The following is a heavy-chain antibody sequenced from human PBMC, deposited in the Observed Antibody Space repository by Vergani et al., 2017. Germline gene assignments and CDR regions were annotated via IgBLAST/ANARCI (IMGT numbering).Heavy chain of an antibody. D-gene: IGHD4-11*01. CDR1: GGSFTSYH. J-gene: IGHJ6*03. Sequence: QVQLQQWGGGLLKPSETLSLTCVVNGGSFTSYHWTWIRQSPGAGLEWVGDIDHTGRPDYNPSLKGRLTMSVDKSRNQFSLTLNGVTATDTAIYFCARVNTETNGHLYYYYYMDVWGQGTAVTVS. V-gene: IGHV4-34*01. CDR2: IDHTGRP. CDR3: ARVNTETNGHLYYYYYMDV.